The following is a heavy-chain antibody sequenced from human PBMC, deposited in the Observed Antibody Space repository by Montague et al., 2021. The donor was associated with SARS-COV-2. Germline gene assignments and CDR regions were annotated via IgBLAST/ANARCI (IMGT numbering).Heavy chain of an antibody. CDR3: ARGRQHFNMIVVVMTGGEYYIDY. CDR1: GGSFSDSF. D-gene: IGHD3-22*01. Sequence: SETLSLTCAVYGGSFSDSFWTWIRQPPGKGLEWIGEINHRGTSNYNPSLKSRVSISVDTSKNQFSLYLGSVTAADTAVYYCARGRQHFNMIVVVMTGGEYYIDYWGQGTLVTVSS. CDR2: INHRGTS. V-gene: IGHV4-34*01. J-gene: IGHJ4*02.